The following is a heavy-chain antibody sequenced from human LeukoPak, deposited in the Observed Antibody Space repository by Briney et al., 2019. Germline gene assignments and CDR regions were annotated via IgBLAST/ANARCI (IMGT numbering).Heavy chain of an antibody. CDR3: AKEAVAGTNWFDP. V-gene: IGHV3-48*01. CDR1: GFTFSAYS. Sequence: GGSLRLSCAASGFTFSAYSMNWGRQAPGRGLEWVSYISTTASPVYYADSVKGRFTISRDNAKNSLYLQMNILRAEDTAIYYCAKEAVAGTNWFDPWGQGTLVTVSS. J-gene: IGHJ5*02. D-gene: IGHD6-19*01. CDR2: ISTTASPV.